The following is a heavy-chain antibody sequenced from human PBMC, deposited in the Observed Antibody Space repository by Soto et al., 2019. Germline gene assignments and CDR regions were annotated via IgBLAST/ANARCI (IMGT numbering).Heavy chain of an antibody. J-gene: IGHJ6*02. Sequence: VASVKVSCKASGYTFTGYYMHWVRQAPGQGLEWMGWINPNSGGTNYAQKFQGRVTMTRDTSISTAYMELSRLRSDDTAVYYCAREGAYCGGDCYSLYYYYGMDVWGQGTTVTVSS. CDR2: INPNSGGT. D-gene: IGHD2-21*02. V-gene: IGHV1-2*02. CDR3: AREGAYCGGDCYSLYYYYGMDV. CDR1: GYTFTGYY.